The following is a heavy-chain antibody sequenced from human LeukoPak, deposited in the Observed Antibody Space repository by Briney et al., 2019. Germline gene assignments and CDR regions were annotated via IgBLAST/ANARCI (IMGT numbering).Heavy chain of an antibody. Sequence: ASVKVSCKASGYTFTSYGISWVRQAPGQGLEWMGWIRAYNGNTNYAQKLQGRVTMTTDTSTSTAYMELRSLRSDDTAVYYCARGPRYYYDSSGYLDYWGQGTLVTVSS. J-gene: IGHJ4*02. CDR1: GYTFTSYG. D-gene: IGHD3-22*01. CDR3: ARGPRYYYDSSGYLDY. V-gene: IGHV1-18*01. CDR2: IRAYNGNT.